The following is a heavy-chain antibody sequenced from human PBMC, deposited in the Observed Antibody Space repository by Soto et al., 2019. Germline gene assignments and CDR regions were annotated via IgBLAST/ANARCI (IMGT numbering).Heavy chain of an antibody. CDR3: ARDYYDSSGYTPDY. Sequence: GASVKVSCKASGGTFSSYSISWVRQAPGQGLEWMGGIIPIFGTANYAQKFQGRVTITADESTSTAYMELSSLRSEDTAVYYCARDYYDSSGYTPDYWGQGTLVTVSS. CDR1: GGTFSSYS. D-gene: IGHD3-22*01. CDR2: IIPIFGTA. J-gene: IGHJ4*02. V-gene: IGHV1-69*13.